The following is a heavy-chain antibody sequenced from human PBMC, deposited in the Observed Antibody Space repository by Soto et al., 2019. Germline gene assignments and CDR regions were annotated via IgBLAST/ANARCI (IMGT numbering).Heavy chain of an antibody. CDR3: AKDRDFHYFYGMGV. Sequence: EVQVLESGGGLVQPGGSLRLSCAASGFTFSNYAMNWVRQAPGKGLEWVSAIGGSGSITNYAASVKGRFTSSRDNSKNTLYLQMNSLRAEDTAVYYCAKDRDFHYFYGMGVWGQGTTVTVSS. J-gene: IGHJ6*02. V-gene: IGHV3-23*01. D-gene: IGHD3-10*01. CDR1: GFTFSNYA. CDR2: IGGSGSIT.